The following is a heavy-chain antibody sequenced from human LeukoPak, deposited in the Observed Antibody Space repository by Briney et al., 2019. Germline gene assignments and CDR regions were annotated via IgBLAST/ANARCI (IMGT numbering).Heavy chain of an antibody. CDR1: GGSFSGYY. CDR2: INHSGST. J-gene: IGHJ6*03. Sequence: SETLSLTCAVYGGSFSGYYWSWIRQPPGKGLEWIGEINHSGSTNYNPSLKSRVTISVDTSKNQFSLKLSSVTAADTAVYYCARGHLNYYGSGSYSPYYYYYMDVWGKGTTVTVSS. V-gene: IGHV4-34*01. CDR3: ARGHLNYYGSGSYSPYYYYYMDV. D-gene: IGHD3-10*01.